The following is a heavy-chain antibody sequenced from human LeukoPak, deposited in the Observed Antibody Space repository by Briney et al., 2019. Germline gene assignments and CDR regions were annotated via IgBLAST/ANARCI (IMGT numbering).Heavy chain of an antibody. CDR1: GGTFSSYA. J-gene: IGHJ3*02. CDR2: IIPIFGTA. D-gene: IGHD6-13*01. Sequence: ASVKVSCKASGGTFSSYAISWVRQAPGQGLECMGGIIPIFGTANYAQKFQGRVTITADESTSTAYMELSSLRSEDTAVYYCARAASRQQQPDDAFDIWGQGTMVTVSS. CDR3: ARAASRQQQPDDAFDI. V-gene: IGHV1-69*13.